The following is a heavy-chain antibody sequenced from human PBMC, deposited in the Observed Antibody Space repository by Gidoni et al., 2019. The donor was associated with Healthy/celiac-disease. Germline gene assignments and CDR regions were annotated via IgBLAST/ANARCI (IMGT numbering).Heavy chain of an antibody. V-gene: IGHV1-58*01. CDR3: AAGIVAYIPDYYYYGMDV. D-gene: IGHD2-21*01. CDR2: IVVGSGNT. CDR1: GFTFSISA. Sequence: QMQLVQSGPEVKKPGTSVKVSCKASGFTFSISAVQWVRQARGQRLEWIGWIVVGSGNTNYAQKFQERVTITRDMSISTAYMELSSLRSEDTAVYYCAAGIVAYIPDYYYYGMDVWGQGTTVTVSS. J-gene: IGHJ6*02.